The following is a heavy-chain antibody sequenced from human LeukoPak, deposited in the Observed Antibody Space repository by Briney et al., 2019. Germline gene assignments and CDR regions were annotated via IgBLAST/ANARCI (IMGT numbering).Heavy chain of an antibody. V-gene: IGHV3-23*01. CDR1: GFTFSSYA. Sequence: GGSLRLSCAASGFTFSSYAMSWVRQAPGKGLEWVSAISGSGGSTYYADSVKGRFTISRDNSKNTLYLQMNSLRAEDTAVYYCARGVYYYDSSGINFDYWGQGTLVTVSS. CDR3: ARGVYYYDSSGINFDY. D-gene: IGHD3-22*01. CDR2: ISGSGGST. J-gene: IGHJ4*02.